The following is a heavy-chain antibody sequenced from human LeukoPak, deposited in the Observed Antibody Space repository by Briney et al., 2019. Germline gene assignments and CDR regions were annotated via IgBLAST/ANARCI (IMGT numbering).Heavy chain of an antibody. J-gene: IGHJ6*03. Sequence: SETLSLTCTVSGGSISSYYWSWIRQPAGKGLEWIGRIYTSGSTNYNPSLKSRVTISVDTSKNQFSLKLSSVTAADTAVYYCARTSGYCSSTSCYEHYYYYMDVWGKGTTVTVSS. D-gene: IGHD2-2*01. CDR3: ARTSGYCSSTSCYEHYYYYMDV. CDR2: IYTSGST. CDR1: GGSISSYY. V-gene: IGHV4-4*07.